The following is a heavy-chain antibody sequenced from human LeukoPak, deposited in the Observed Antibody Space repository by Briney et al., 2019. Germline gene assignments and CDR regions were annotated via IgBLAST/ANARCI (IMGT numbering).Heavy chain of an antibody. V-gene: IGHV1-8*01. CDR2: MNPNSGNT. CDR3: ATEQRWKEY. D-gene: IGHD4-23*01. Sequence: ASVQVSCKASGYTFTSYDINWVRQATGQGLEWLGWMNPNSGNTGYAQKFQGRVTMTSDTSIDTAYMELSSLRSEDTAVYYCATEQRWKEYWGQGTLVTVSS. J-gene: IGHJ4*02. CDR1: GYTFTSYD.